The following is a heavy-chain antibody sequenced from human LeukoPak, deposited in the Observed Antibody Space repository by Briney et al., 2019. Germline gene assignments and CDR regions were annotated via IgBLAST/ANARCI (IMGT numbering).Heavy chain of an antibody. CDR2: IYYDGST. CDR1: DASINSAYY. Sequence: PSETLSLTCTVSDASINSAYYWGWIRPPPGKGLEWIASIYYDGSTYFNPSLESRVTISVDTSKNQFSLRLSAVTAADTAVYYCARQVDCGGDCTDYWGQGTLVTDSS. J-gene: IGHJ4*02. CDR3: ARQVDCGGDCTDY. D-gene: IGHD2-21*02. V-gene: IGHV4-39*01.